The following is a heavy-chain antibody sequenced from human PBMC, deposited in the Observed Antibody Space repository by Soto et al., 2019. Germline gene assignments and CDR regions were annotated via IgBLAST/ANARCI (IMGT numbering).Heavy chain of an antibody. V-gene: IGHV3-66*01. Sequence: EVQLVESGGGLVQPGGSLRLSCAASELTVSNNYMSWVRQAPGKGLEWVSLIYSGGATHYADSVRGRFTISRDNSKNTLYLQMNSLRGEDTAIYYCMNRPRAWGQGTLVTVSS. CDR2: IYSGGAT. J-gene: IGHJ5*02. CDR3: MNRPRA. CDR1: ELTVSNNY. D-gene: IGHD6-6*01.